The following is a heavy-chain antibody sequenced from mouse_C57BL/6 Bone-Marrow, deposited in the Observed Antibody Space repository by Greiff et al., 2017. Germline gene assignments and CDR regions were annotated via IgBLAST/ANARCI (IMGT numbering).Heavy chain of an antibody. CDR3: ARRSYWYFDV. V-gene: IGHV1-76*01. J-gene: IGHJ1*03. CDR1: GYTFTDYY. CDR2: IYPGRGNT. Sequence: QVQLKESGAELVRPGASVKLSCKASGYTFTDYYINWVKQRPGQGLEWIARIYPGRGNTYYNEKFKGKATLTAEKSSSTAYMQLSSLTSEDSAVYFCARRSYWYFDVGGTGTTVTVSS.